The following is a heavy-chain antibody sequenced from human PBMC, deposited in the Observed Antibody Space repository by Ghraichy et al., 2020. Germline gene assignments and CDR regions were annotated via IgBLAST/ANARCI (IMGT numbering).Heavy chain of an antibody. V-gene: IGHV3-30*02. CDR3: AKTFSGGVITDFYYYGLDV. CDR1: GFTFSNFG. Sequence: GGSLRLSCAASGFTFSNFGMHWVRQAPGKGLEWVAVIWHDGSNGNYADSVKGRFTISRDNSKSTLYLQMNSLRDEDTAVYYCAKTFSGGVITDFYYYGLDVWGHGTTVTVSS. J-gene: IGHJ6*02. D-gene: IGHD3-3*01. CDR2: IWHDGSNG.